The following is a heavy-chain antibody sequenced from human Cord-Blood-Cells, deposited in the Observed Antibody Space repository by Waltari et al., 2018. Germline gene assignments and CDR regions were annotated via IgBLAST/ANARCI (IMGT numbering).Heavy chain of an antibody. CDR3: ARQEASSSSYWYFDL. D-gene: IGHD6-6*01. Sequence: QVQLQQWGAGLLKPSETLSLTCAVYGGSFSGYYWSWIRQPPGKGLEWIGEINHGGSTNYNPALQSQVTISVDTSKNQFTLKLSSVTAADTAVYYCARQEASSSSYWYFDLWGRGTLVTVSS. CDR1: GGSFSGYY. CDR2: INHGGST. V-gene: IGHV4-34*01. J-gene: IGHJ2*01.